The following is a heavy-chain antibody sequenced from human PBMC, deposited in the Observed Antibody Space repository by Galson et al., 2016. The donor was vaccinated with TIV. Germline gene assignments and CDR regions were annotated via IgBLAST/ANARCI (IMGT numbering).Heavy chain of an antibody. Sequence: SETLSLTCTVSGDSISNSRYYWGWIRQSPGKGLEWIATIYYTGSSYYNPNPSLNSRVTISADTSKNEFSLKLRSVSAADTAVYYCARDADYPDSSGYLGAGDYWGQGILVTVTS. D-gene: IGHD3-22*01. V-gene: IGHV4-39*07. CDR2: IYYTGSS. CDR3: ARDADYPDSSGYLGAGDY. CDR1: GDSISNSRYY. J-gene: IGHJ4*02.